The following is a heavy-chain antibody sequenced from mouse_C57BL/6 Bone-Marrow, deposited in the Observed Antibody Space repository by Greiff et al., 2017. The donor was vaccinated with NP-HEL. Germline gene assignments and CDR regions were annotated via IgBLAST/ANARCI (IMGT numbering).Heavy chain of an antibody. D-gene: IGHD1-1*01. J-gene: IGHJ4*01. CDR2: IYPRSGNT. CDR1: GYTFTSYG. CDR3: APYYGSSYAYAMDY. V-gene: IGHV1-81*01. Sequence: VQLQQSGAELARPGASVKLSCKASGYTFTSYGISWVKQRTGQGLEWIGEIYPRSGNTYYNEKFKGKATLTADKSSSTAYMELRSLTSEDSAVYFCAPYYGSSYAYAMDYWGQGTSVTVSS.